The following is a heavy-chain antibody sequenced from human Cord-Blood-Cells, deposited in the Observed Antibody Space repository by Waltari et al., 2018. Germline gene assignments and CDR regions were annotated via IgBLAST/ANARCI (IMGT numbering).Heavy chain of an antibody. V-gene: IGHV1-24*01. Sequence: QVQLVQSGAEVKKPGASVKVSCKVSGYTLTELSMHWVRQVSGKGLEWMGGLEPEDGETIYAQKFHGRVTMTEDTSTDTAYMELRSLRSEDTAVYYWATPNSGYDPDACDIWRQGTMVTVFS. J-gene: IGHJ3*02. CDR2: LEPEDGET. CDR1: GYTLTELS. D-gene: IGHD5-12*01. CDR3: ATPNSGYDPDACDI.